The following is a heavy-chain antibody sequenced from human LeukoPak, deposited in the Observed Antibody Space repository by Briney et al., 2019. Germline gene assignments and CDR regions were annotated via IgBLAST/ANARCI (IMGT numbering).Heavy chain of an antibody. D-gene: IGHD3-3*01. CDR1: GGSISSTSYY. V-gene: IGHV4-39*02. CDR3: ARDPYYDFWSGSPRFDY. Sequence: SETLSLTCTVSGGSISSTSYYWGWIRQPPGKGLEWIGSIYYGGSTYYDPSLESRVSISVDTSKNQFSLKVTSVTAADTAVYYCARDPYYDFWSGSPRFDYWGQGTLVTVSS. CDR2: IYYGGST. J-gene: IGHJ4*02.